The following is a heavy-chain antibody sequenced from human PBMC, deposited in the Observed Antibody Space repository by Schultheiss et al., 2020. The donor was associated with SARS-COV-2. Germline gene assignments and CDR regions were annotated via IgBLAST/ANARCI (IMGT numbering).Heavy chain of an antibody. V-gene: IGHV3-33*08. CDR3: ARDPTHCSASQCALGLAFDY. D-gene: IGHD2-15*01. Sequence: LSLTCAVYGGSFSGYYWSWIRQPPGKGLEWVAVIWYDGNKKYYADSVKGRFTISRDNSKNSLYLQMNSLRDEDTAVYYCARDPTHCSASQCALGLAFDYWGQGTLVTVSS. J-gene: IGHJ4*02. CDR2: IWYDGNKK. CDR1: GGSFSGYY.